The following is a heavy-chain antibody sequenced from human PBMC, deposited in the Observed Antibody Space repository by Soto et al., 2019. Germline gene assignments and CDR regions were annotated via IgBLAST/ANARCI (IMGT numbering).Heavy chain of an antibody. CDR3: ARGGPGSHYYYGMDV. V-gene: IGHV3-33*01. D-gene: IGHD2-15*01. CDR2: IWYDGSNK. CDR1: GFTFSSYG. Sequence: GGSLRLSCAASGFTFSSYGMHWVRQAPGKGLEWVAVIWYDGSNKYYADSVKGRFTISRDNSKNTLYLQMNSLRAEDTAVYYCARGGPGSHYYYGMDVWGQGTTVTVSS. J-gene: IGHJ6*02.